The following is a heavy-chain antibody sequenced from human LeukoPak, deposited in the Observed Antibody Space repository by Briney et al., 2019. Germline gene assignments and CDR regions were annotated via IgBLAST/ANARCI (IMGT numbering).Heavy chain of an antibody. CDR3: ARGDIVVVPAAPGNYYYYYMDV. Sequence: SVKVSCKASGGTFSSYAISWVRQAPGQGLEWMGGIIPIFGTANYAQKFQGRVAITADESTSTAYMELSSLRSEDTAVYYCARGDIVVVPAAPGNYYYYYMDVWGKGTTVTVSS. CDR1: GGTFSSYA. V-gene: IGHV1-69*13. CDR2: IIPIFGTA. J-gene: IGHJ6*03. D-gene: IGHD2-2*01.